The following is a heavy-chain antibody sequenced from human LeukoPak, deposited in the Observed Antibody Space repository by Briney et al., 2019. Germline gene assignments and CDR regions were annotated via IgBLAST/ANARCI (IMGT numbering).Heavy chain of an antibody. J-gene: IGHJ4*02. D-gene: IGHD5-18*01. Sequence: SSETLSLTCRASGCSISSGDYYWSWIRQPPGKGLEWIGYIYYSGSTYYNPSLKSRINISVDTSKNQFSMKLSSVTAADTAVYYCARGPDTAMVHFDXWGQXXLVT. CDR1: GCSISSGDYY. V-gene: IGHV4-30-4*08. CDR2: IYYSGST. CDR3: ARGPDTAMVHFDX.